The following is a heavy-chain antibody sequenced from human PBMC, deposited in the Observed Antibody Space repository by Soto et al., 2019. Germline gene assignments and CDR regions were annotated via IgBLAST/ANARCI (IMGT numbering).Heavy chain of an antibody. CDR3: ARQGTNSSWYPDQ. CDR2: IWYDGSIR. V-gene: IGHV3-33*01. Sequence: QVRLVESGGGVVQPGTSLRLSCAASGFTFSSHGMQWVRQAPGKGLEWVALIWYDGSIRYYGDSVKGRFTISRDNSKNTLYVQMNSLRAEDTALYYCARQGTNSSWYPDQWGQGTLVTVSS. J-gene: IGHJ4*02. CDR1: GFTFSSHG. D-gene: IGHD6-13*01.